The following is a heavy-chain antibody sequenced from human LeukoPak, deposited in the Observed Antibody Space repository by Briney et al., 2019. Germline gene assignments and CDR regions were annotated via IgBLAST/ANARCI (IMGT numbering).Heavy chain of an antibody. CDR1: GFTFSSYG. CDR2: IRYDGSNK. Sequence: GGSLRLSCAASGFTFSSYGMHWVRQAPGKGLEWVAFIRYDGSNKYYADSVKGRFTISRDNSKNTLYLKMNSLRAEDTAVYYCAKGLLDYDFWSGYFPHFDYWGQGTLVTVSS. CDR3: AKGLLDYDFWSGYFPHFDY. D-gene: IGHD3-3*01. J-gene: IGHJ4*02. V-gene: IGHV3-30*02.